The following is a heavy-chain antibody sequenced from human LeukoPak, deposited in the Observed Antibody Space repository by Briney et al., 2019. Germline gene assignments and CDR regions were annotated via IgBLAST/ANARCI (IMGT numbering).Heavy chain of an antibody. J-gene: IGHJ4*02. Sequence: GGSLRLSCAASGFTFSSYAMSWVRQAPGKGLEWVAVISYDGSNKYYADSVKGRFTISRDNSKNTLYLQMNSLRAEDTAVYYCARGAIPDWGQGTLVTVSS. V-gene: IGHV3-30-3*01. CDR1: GFTFSSYA. CDR3: ARGAIPD. D-gene: IGHD2-21*01. CDR2: ISYDGSNK.